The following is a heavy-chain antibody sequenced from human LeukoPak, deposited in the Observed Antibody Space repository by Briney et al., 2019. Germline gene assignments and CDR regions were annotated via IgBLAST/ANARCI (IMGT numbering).Heavy chain of an antibody. CDR1: GGSFSGYY. CDR3: ARESPASTSRLMDV. V-gene: IGHV4-34*01. D-gene: IGHD2-2*01. CDR2: INHSGST. J-gene: IGHJ6*03. Sequence: PSETLSLTCAVYGGSFSGYYWSWIRQPPGKGLEWIGEINHSGSTNYNPSLKSRVTISVDTSKNQFSLKLSSVTAADTAVYYCARESPASTSRLMDVWGKGTTVTVSS.